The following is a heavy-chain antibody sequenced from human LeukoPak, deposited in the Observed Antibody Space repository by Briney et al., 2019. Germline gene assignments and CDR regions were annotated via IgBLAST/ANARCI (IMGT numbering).Heavy chain of an antibody. V-gene: IGHV4-4*02. J-gene: IGHJ3*02. Sequence: PSETLSLTCAVSGGSISRSNWWSWVRQSPGKGLEWIGEVYDNGSTNYNPSLKSRVTISVDTSKNQFSLKLSSVTAADTAVYYCARGSVSDIWGQGTMVTVSS. CDR2: VYDNGST. CDR1: GGSISRSNW. CDR3: ARGSVSDI.